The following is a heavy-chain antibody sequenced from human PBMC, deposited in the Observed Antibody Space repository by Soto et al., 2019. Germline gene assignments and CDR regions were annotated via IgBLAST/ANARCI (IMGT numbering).Heavy chain of an antibody. CDR3: ARASVLRYFDWLGPAYYYYYGMDV. J-gene: IGHJ6*02. CDR2: IIPIFGTA. V-gene: IGHV1-69*13. D-gene: IGHD3-9*01. Sequence: SVKVSCKASGGTFSSYAISWLLQAPGQGLEWMGGIIPIFGTANYAQKFQGRVTITADESTSTAYMELSSLRSEDTAVYYCARASVLRYFDWLGPAYYYYYGMDVWGQGTTVTVSS. CDR1: GGTFSSYA.